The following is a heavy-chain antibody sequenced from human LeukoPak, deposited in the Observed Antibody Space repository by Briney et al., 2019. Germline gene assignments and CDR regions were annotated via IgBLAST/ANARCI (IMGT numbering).Heavy chain of an antibody. J-gene: IGHJ5*02. CDR1: GFIFTRDS. D-gene: IGHD1-26*01. V-gene: IGHV3-48*01. Sequence: PGGSLRLSCAASGFIFTRDSMNWVRQAPGKGLEWVAYINGGGSPIYYADSVRGRFTISRDNADNSLYLHMNSLRAEDAAVYYCARDAGSFRPLNWFDPWGQGTLVTVSS. CDR3: ARDAGSFRPLNWFDP. CDR2: INGGGSPI.